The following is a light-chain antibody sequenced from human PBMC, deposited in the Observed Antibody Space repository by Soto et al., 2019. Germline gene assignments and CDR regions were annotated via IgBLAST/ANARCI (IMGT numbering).Light chain of an antibody. J-gene: IGKJ5*01. CDR1: QRLLASDDGNTY. CDR3: MQHIDYPIT. V-gene: IGKV2-40*01. Sequence: DIVMTQTTLALSIPTGQPASPSPRSSQRLLASDDGNTYLAWYMQKPGQSPKXXSYMLSYRASGVPDRFSGSGSGTDFTLRISRVEAEDVGVYSCMQHIDYPITFGQGTRLEIK. CDR2: MLS.